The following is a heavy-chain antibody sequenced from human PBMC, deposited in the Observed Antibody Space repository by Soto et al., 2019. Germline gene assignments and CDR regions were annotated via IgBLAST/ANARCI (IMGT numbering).Heavy chain of an antibody. D-gene: IGHD3-9*01. CDR1: GFTFSDYY. CDR3: ARWNYDTLTGRGNFDY. CDR2: ISDSSRYT. Sequence: PGGSLRLSCASSGFTFSDYYMTWIRQAPGKGLEWISYISDSSRYTNYADTVKGRFTISRDNVKKSLFLEMNSLRADDTALYYCARWNYDTLTGRGNFDYWGQGTLVTVSS. J-gene: IGHJ4*02. V-gene: IGHV3-11*03.